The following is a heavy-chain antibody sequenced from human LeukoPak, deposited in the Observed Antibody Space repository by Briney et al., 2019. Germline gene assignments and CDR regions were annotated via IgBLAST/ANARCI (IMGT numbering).Heavy chain of an antibody. J-gene: IGHJ4*02. CDR1: GVTVSNNY. Sequence: PGGSLRLSCAASGVTVSNNYMSWVRQAPGKALEWVSVIYSGGSTYYADSVKGRFTISRDKSKNTVYLQMNSLRAEDTAVYYCARVRGDRPFDYWGQGTLVTVSS. D-gene: IGHD3-16*01. CDR3: ARVRGDRPFDY. CDR2: IYSGGST. V-gene: IGHV3-66*01.